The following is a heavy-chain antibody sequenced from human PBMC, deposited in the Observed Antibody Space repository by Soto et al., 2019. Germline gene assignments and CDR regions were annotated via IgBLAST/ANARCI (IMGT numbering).Heavy chain of an antibody. J-gene: IGHJ3*02. V-gene: IGHV4-39*01. CDR1: GGSISSSSYY. CDR3: ASLYYCGTGSYNAFDI. Sequence: SETLSLTCTVSGGSISSSSYYWGWIRQPTGKGLEWIGSIYYSGSTYYNPSLRSRVTISVDTSNNQFSLKLSSVTAADTALYYCASLYYCGTGSYNAFDIWGQGTMVTVSS. D-gene: IGHD3-10*01. CDR2: IYYSGST.